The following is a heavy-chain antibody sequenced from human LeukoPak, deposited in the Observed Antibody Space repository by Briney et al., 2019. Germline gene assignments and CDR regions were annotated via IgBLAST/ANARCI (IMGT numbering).Heavy chain of an antibody. D-gene: IGHD6-19*01. J-gene: IGHJ4*02. Sequence: ASVKVSCKASGYTFSGYFMHWVRQAPGQGLEWMGWINPNTGGTSYVQKFQGRVTMTRDTSISTAYMELSRLRSDDTAVYYCAREMGAVAGKGNYFDYWGQGTLVTVSS. CDR2: INPNTGGT. CDR1: GYTFSGYF. V-gene: IGHV1-2*02. CDR3: AREMGAVAGKGNYFDY.